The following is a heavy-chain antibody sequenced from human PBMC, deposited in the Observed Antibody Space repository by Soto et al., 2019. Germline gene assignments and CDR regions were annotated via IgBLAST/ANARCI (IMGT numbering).Heavy chain of an antibody. CDR3: ARVEGRGRLYYIDV. V-gene: IGHV3-21*01. D-gene: IGHD2-15*01. J-gene: IGHJ6*03. CDR2: ISSSSSYI. Sequence: EVQLVESGGGLVKPGGSLRLSCAASGFTFSSYSMNWVRQAPGKGLEWVSSISSSSSYIYYADSVKGRFTISRDNAKNSRYLQMNSLRGEDTAVYYCARVEGRGRLYYIDVWGKGTTVTVSS. CDR1: GFTFSSYS.